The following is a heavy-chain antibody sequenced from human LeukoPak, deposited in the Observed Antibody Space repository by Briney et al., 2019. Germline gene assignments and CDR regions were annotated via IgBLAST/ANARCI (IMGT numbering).Heavy chain of an antibody. V-gene: IGHV3-7*05. D-gene: IGHD6-13*01. CDR3: ARDVELAAGGMMDALDI. CDR1: GFTSSSYW. CDR2: TNQDGSEK. J-gene: IGHJ3*02. Sequence: GGSLRLSCTASGFTSSSYWMSWVRQAPGKGLEWVASTNQDGSEKYYVDPVKGRFTISRDNAKNSMYLQMNSLRAEDTAVYYCARDVELAAGGMMDALDIWGQGTMVTVSS.